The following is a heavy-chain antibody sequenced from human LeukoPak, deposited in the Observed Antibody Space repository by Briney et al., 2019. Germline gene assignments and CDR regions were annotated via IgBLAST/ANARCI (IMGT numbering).Heavy chain of an antibody. Sequence: SETLSLTCAVYGGSFSGYYWSWIRQPPGKGLEWIGEINHSGSTNYNPSLKSRVTISVDTSKNQFSLKLSSVTAADTAVYYCARESGLSARYYFDYWGQGTLVTVSS. V-gene: IGHV4-34*01. D-gene: IGHD3/OR15-3a*01. CDR2: INHSGST. J-gene: IGHJ4*02. CDR1: GGSFSGYY. CDR3: ARESGLSARYYFDY.